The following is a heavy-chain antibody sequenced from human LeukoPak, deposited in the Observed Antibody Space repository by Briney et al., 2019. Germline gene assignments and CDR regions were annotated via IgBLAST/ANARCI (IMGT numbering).Heavy chain of an antibody. Sequence: GGSLRLSCAASGLIFSDEYMSWIRQAPGKGLEWVSYISNTADFIAYADSVKGRFTISRDNAKNSLYLQMNSLRAEDAAAYYCVRARGAGPGAHFDYWGQGTLVTVSS. CDR1: GLIFSDEY. CDR2: ISNTADFI. J-gene: IGHJ4*01. V-gene: IGHV3-11*01. D-gene: IGHD3-10*01. CDR3: VRARGAGPGAHFDY.